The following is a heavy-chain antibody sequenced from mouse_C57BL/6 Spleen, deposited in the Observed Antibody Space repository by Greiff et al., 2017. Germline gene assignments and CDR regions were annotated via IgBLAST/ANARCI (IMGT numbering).Heavy chain of an antibody. J-gene: IGHJ2*01. CDR1: GYTFTDYE. Sequence: VQLQQSGAELVRPGASVTLSCKASGYTFTDYEMHWVKQTPVHGLEWIGAIGPETGGTAYNQKFKGKAILTADKSSSTAYMELRSLTSEDSAFYCCTRYGTTAPIDYWGQGTTLTVSS. CDR3: TRYGTTAPIDY. V-gene: IGHV1-15*01. CDR2: IGPETGGT. D-gene: IGHD3-3*01.